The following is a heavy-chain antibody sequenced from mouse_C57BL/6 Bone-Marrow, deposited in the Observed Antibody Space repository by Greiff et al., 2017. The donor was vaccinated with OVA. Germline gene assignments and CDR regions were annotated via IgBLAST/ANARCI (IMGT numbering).Heavy chain of an antibody. CDR3: ARLDSSSDAQYAY. D-gene: IGHD1-1*01. CDR2: ILPGRGST. Sequence: QVQLQQPGAELMKPGASVKLSCKATGYTFTGYWIEWVKQRPGHGLEWIGEILPGRGSTHYNEKFKGKATFTADTSSTTAYMQLSSLTTEDSAIYDGARLDSSSDAQYAYWGQGTLVTVSA. J-gene: IGHJ3*01. CDR1: GYTFTGYW. V-gene: IGHV1-9*01.